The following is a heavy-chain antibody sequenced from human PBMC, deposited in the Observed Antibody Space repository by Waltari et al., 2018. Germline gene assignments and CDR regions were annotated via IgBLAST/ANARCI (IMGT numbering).Heavy chain of an antibody. J-gene: IGHJ5*02. CDR1: GFTFSSYW. V-gene: IGHV3-7*01. CDR3: ARDNTGWFDP. D-gene: IGHD2-8*02. CDR2: IKQDGSEK. Sequence: EVQLVESGGGLVQPGGSLRLSCAASGFTFSSYWSSWVRQAPGKGLEWVANIKQDGSEKYYVDSVKGRFTISRDNAKNSLYLQMNSLRAEDTAVYYCARDNTGWFDPWGQGTLVTVSS.